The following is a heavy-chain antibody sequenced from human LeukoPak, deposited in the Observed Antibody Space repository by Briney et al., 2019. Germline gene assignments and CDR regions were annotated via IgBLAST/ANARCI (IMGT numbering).Heavy chain of an antibody. CDR2: IIPIFGTA. Sequence: SVKVSCKASGGTFSSYAISWVRQAPGHGLEWLGGIIPIFGTANYAQKFQGRVTITADESTSTAYMELSSLRSADTAVYYCASGVWYRSSGSYSSPLFAYWGQGTLVTVSS. V-gene: IGHV1-69*01. D-gene: IGHD1-26*01. J-gene: IGHJ4*02. CDR3: ASGVWYRSSGSYSSPLFAY. CDR1: GGTFSSYA.